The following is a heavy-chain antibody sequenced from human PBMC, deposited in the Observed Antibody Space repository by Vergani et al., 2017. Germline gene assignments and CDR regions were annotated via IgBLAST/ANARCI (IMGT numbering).Heavy chain of an antibody. CDR2: IYYSGST. CDR1: GGSFSGYY. V-gene: IGHV4-34*01. Sequence: QVQLQQWGAGLLKPSETLSLTCAVYGGSFSGYYWSWIRQPPGKGLEWIGYIYYSGSTYYNPSLKSRVTISVDTSKNQFSLKLSSVTAADTAVYYCASSRKGTIFGVVIPPYYYGMDVWGQGTTVTVSS. J-gene: IGHJ6*02. CDR3: ASSRKGTIFGVVIPPYYYGMDV. D-gene: IGHD3-3*01.